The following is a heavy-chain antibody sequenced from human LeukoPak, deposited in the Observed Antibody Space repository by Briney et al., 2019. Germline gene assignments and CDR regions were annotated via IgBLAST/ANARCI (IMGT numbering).Heavy chain of an antibody. Sequence: ASVKVSCKASGYTFTSYGISWVRQAPGQGLEWMGIINPSGGSTSYAQKFQGRVTMTRDMSTSTVYMELSSLRSEDTAVYYCASGSGRYDYWGQGTLVTVSS. V-gene: IGHV1-46*01. CDR2: INPSGGST. D-gene: IGHD3-3*01. J-gene: IGHJ4*02. CDR1: GYTFTSYG. CDR3: ASGSGRYDY.